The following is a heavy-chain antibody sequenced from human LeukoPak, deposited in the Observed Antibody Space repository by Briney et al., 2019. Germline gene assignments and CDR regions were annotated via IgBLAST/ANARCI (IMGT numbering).Heavy chain of an antibody. CDR3: ARGGAYSSGWPGTFDI. D-gene: IGHD6-19*01. CDR2: IYSGGST. J-gene: IGHJ3*02. CDR1: RLTVRSNF. V-gene: IGHV3-53*01. Sequence: PGGALRLSCSSSRLTVRSNFMNWARPATGKGLEWVSIIYSGGSTSYAESVKGRFTISRDNSKNTLYLQMNSLRAEDTAVYYCARGGAYSSGWPGTFDIWGQGTMVTVSS.